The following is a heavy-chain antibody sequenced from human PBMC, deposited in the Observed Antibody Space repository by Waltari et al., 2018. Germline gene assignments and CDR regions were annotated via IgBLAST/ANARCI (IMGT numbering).Heavy chain of an antibody. D-gene: IGHD3-10*01. Sequence: QVQLQESGPGLVKPSETLSLTCTVSGGSISSSSYYWGWIRQPPGKGLEWIGSIYYSGRTYYNPSLKSRVTISVDTSKNQFSLKLSSVTAADTAVYYCARSSVTMVRGVIINAFDIWGQGTMVTVSS. CDR2: IYYSGRT. CDR3: ARSSVTMVRGVIINAFDI. CDR1: GGSISSSSYY. V-gene: IGHV4-39*01. J-gene: IGHJ3*02.